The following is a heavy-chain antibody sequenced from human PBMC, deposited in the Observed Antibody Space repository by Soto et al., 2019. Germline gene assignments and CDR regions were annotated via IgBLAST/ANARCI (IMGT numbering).Heavy chain of an antibody. V-gene: IGHV4-31*03. J-gene: IGHJ6*02. CDR1: GGSISSGGYY. CDR2: IYYSGSI. D-gene: IGHD3-10*01. Sequence: QVQLQESGPGLVKPSQTLSLTCTVSGGSISSGGYYWSWIRQHPGKGLEWIGYIYYSGSIYYNPSLKRRVTISVDTSKNQFSLKLSSVTAADTAVYYCARDLRFRGFYGMDVWGQGTPVTVSS. CDR3: ARDLRFRGFYGMDV.